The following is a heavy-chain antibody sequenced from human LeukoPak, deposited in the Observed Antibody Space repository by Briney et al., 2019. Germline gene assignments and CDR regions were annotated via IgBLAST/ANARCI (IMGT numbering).Heavy chain of an antibody. CDR1: GYTFTSNY. CDR3: ASDHLSIAATGTRY. CDR2: INPSGGST. Sequence: GASVKVSCKAFGYTFTSNYMHWVRQAPGQGPEWMGVINPSGGSTTYAQKLQGRVTMTTDTSTNTAYMELRSLRSDDTAVYYCASDHLSIAATGTRYWGQGTLVTVSS. J-gene: IGHJ4*02. D-gene: IGHD6-13*01. V-gene: IGHV1-46*01.